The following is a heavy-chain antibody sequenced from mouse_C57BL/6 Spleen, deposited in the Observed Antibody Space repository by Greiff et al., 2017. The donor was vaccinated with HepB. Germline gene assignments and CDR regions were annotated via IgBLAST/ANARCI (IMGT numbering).Heavy chain of an antibody. CDR3: AILTTVVRYFDV. D-gene: IGHD1-1*01. CDR1: GFNIKDYY. J-gene: IGHJ1*03. V-gene: IGHV14-2*01. Sequence: EVKLVESGAELVKPGASVKLSCTASGFNIKDYYMHWVKQRTEQGLEWIGRIDPEDGETKYAPKFQGKATITADTASNTAYLQLSSLTSEDTAVYYCAILTTVVRYFDVWGTGTTVTVAS. CDR2: IDPEDGET.